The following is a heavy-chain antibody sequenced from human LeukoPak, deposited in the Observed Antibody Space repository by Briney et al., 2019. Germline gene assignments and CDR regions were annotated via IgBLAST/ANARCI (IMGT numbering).Heavy chain of an antibody. Sequence: PSETLSLTCTVSGGSISSSSYYWGWIRQPPGKGLEWIGSIYYSGSTYYNPSLKSRVTISVDTSKNQFSLKLSSVTAADTAVYYCARRTKSIVGAEFDYWGQGTLVTVSS. CDR2: IYYSGST. J-gene: IGHJ4*02. CDR1: GGSISSSSYY. V-gene: IGHV4-39*01. CDR3: ARRTKSIVGAEFDY. D-gene: IGHD1-26*01.